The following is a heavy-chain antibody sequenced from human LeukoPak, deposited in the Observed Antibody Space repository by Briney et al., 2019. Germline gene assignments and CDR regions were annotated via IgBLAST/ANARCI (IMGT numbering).Heavy chain of an antibody. J-gene: IGHJ4*02. CDR1: GYTCTTYY. D-gene: IGHD2-2*01. V-gene: IGHV1-46*01. CDR2: ISPSAGST. Sequence: GASVKVSCKASGYTCTTYYIHWVRQAPGPGLEWVGIISPSAGSTTYTQKSQGRVTMTRDTSTSTVYMELRSLRSEDTAVYYCARVCASCYYFDYWGQGTLVTVSS. CDR3: ARVCASCYYFDY.